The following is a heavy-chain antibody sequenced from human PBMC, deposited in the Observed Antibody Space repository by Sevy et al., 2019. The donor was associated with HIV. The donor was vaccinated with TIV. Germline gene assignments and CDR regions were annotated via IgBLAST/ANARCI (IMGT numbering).Heavy chain of an antibody. V-gene: IGHV3-23*01. CDR1: GFTFSTYA. Sequence: GESLKISCTASGFTFSTYAMSWVRQAPGKGLEWVSGISGSASTTCYGGAAYYADSVKGRFTITRDNAKNTLYLEMNSLRDEDSAVFHCARGLLARPRGDYWYFDLWGRGTLVTVSS. CDR2: ISGSASTTCYGGAA. CDR3: ARGLLARPRGDYWYFDL. J-gene: IGHJ2*01. D-gene: IGHD6-6*01.